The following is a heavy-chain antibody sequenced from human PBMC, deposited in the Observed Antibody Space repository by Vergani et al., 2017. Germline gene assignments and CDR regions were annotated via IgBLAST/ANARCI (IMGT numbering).Heavy chain of an antibody. CDR2: ISSSSSYI. Sequence: EVQLVESGGGLVKPGGSLRLSCAASGFTFSSYSMNWVRQAPGKGLEWVSSISSSSSYIYYADSVKGRFTISRDNAKNSLYLQMNSLRAEDTAVYYCALHPDYGGVLFDPWGQGTLVTVSS. CDR3: ALHPDYGGVLFDP. J-gene: IGHJ5*02. D-gene: IGHD4-23*01. V-gene: IGHV3-21*01. CDR1: GFTFSSYS.